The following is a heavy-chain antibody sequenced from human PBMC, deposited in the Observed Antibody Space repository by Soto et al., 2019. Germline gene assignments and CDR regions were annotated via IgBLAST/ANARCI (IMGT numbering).Heavy chain of an antibody. CDR1: GYTFTSYA. V-gene: IGHV1-3*01. D-gene: IGHD6-19*01. CDR3: ARVSGIAVAEV. Sequence: QVQLVQSGAEVKKPGASVKVSCKASGYTFTSYAMHWVRQAPGQRLEWMGWINAGNGNTKYSQKFQGRVTITRDTSASKAYMELSSMRSEDTAVYYCARVSGIAVAEVWGQGTLVTVSS. CDR2: INAGNGNT. J-gene: IGHJ4*02.